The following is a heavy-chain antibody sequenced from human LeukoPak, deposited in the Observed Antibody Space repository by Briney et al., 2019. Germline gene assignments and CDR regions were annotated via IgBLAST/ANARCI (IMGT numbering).Heavy chain of an antibody. V-gene: IGHV3-33*01. D-gene: IGHD3-16*02. Sequence: GGSLRLSCAASGFTFSSYGMHWVRQAPGKGLEWVAVIWYDGSNKYYADSVKGRFTISRDNSKNTLYLQMNSLRAEDTAVYYCARAYTGYDYVWGSYRNTPYYYYYYGMDVWGQGTTVTVSS. CDR1: GFTFSSYG. CDR2: IWYDGSNK. J-gene: IGHJ6*02. CDR3: ARAYTGYDYVWGSYRNTPYYYYYYGMDV.